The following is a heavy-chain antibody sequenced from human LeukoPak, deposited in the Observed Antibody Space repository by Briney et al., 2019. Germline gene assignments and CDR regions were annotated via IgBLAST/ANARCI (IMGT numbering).Heavy chain of an antibody. CDR3: AKDPYSGPYYMDV. CDR2: IYYSGYT. CDR1: GGSISSYY. D-gene: IGHD5-12*01. J-gene: IGHJ6*03. V-gene: IGHV4-59*01. Sequence: SETLSLTCTVSGGSISSYYWSWIRQPPGKGLEWIGDIYYSGYTNYNPSLKSRVTISVDTSKNQFSLKLRSVTAADTAVYYCAKDPYSGPYYMDVWGKGTTVTVSS.